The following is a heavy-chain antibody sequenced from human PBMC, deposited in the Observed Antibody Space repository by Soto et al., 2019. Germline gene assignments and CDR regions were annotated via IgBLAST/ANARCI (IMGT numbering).Heavy chain of an antibody. CDR2: IIPIFGTA. CDR3: AREGIAVAGTHGMDV. Sequence: ASVKVSCKASGGTFSSYAISWVRQAPGQGLEWMGGIIPIFGTANYAQKFQGRVTITADESTSTAYLELSSLRSEDTAVYYCAREGIAVAGTHGMDVWGQGTTVTVSS. J-gene: IGHJ6*02. CDR1: GGTFSSYA. D-gene: IGHD6-19*01. V-gene: IGHV1-69*13.